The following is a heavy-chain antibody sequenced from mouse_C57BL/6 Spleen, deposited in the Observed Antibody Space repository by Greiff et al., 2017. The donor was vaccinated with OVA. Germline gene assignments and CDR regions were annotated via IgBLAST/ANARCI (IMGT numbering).Heavy chain of an antibody. D-gene: IGHD2-1*01. J-gene: IGHJ4*01. CDR2: IYPGDGDT. CDR1: GYAFSSSW. V-gene: IGHV1-82*01. CDR3: ARSTIPYGMDY. Sequence: QVQLQQPGPELVKPGASVKISCKASGYAFSSSWMNWVKQRPGKGLEWIGRIYPGDGDTNYNGKFKGKATLTADKSSSTAYMQLSSLTSEDSAVYFCARSTIPYGMDYWGQGTSVTVSS.